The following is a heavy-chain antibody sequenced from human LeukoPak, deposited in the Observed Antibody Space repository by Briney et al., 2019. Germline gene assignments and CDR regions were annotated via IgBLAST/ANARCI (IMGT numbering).Heavy chain of an antibody. J-gene: IGHJ4*02. CDR1: GGSISSGGYY. Sequence: SETLSLTCTVSGGSISSGGYYWSWIRQHPGKGLEWIGYIYYSGSTYYNPSLKSRVTISVDTSKNQFSLKLSSVTAADTAVYYCARDSGYCSSTSCERRGFDYWGQGTLVTVYS. CDR3: ARDSGYCSSTSCERRGFDY. CDR2: IYYSGST. D-gene: IGHD2-2*01. V-gene: IGHV4-31*03.